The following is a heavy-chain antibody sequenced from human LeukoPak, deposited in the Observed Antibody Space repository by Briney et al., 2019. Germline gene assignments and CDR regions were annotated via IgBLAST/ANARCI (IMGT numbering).Heavy chain of an antibody. Sequence: SETLSLTCTVSGRSISSGGYYWSWIRQHPGKGLDRIGYIYYSGSTYYNPSLKSRVTISVDTSKNQFSLKLSSVTAADTAVYYCARSHPNGAAARDLLDPWGQGTLVTVSS. CDR3: ARSHPNGAAARDLLDP. V-gene: IGHV4-31*03. CDR1: GRSISSGGYY. CDR2: IYYSGST. J-gene: IGHJ5*02. D-gene: IGHD6-13*01.